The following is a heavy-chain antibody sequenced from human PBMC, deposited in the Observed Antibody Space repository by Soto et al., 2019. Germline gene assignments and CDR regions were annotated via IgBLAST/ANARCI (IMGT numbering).Heavy chain of an antibody. CDR1: GFTFSSYG. J-gene: IGHJ1*01. Sequence: GGSLRLSCAASGFTFSSYGMHWVRQAPGKGLEWVAVIWYDGSNKYYADSVKGRFTISRDNSKNTLYLQMNSLRAEDTAVYYCARDRRYCSSTSCIGYFQHWGQGTLVTVSS. CDR2: IWYDGSNK. V-gene: IGHV3-33*01. D-gene: IGHD2-2*01. CDR3: ARDRRYCSSTSCIGYFQH.